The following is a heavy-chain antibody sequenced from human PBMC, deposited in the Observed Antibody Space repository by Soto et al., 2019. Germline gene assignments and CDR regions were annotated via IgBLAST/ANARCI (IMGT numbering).Heavy chain of an antibody. CDR3: ATSYGSGYRAFDY. CDR1: GGTFSSYA. Sequence: ASVKVSCKASGGTFSSYAISWVRQAPGQGLEWMGGIIPILSMSNYAQKFQGRVTMTADKSTSTAYMELRSLRSEDTAFYYCATSYGSGYRAFDYWGQGALVTVPS. J-gene: IGHJ4*02. V-gene: IGHV1-69*10. D-gene: IGHD3-10*01. CDR2: IIPILSMS.